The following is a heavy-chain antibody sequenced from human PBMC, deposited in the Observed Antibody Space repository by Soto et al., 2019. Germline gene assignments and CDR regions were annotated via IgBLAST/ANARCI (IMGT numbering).Heavy chain of an antibody. Sequence: SETLSLTCTVAGSSISSSSYYWGWSRQPPGKGLEWIGSIYYSGSTYYNPSLKSRVTISVDTSKNQFSLKLSSVTAADTAVYYCARHGREYSSSSFRSHYYYYYGMDVWGQGTTVTVS. CDR1: GSSISSSSYY. J-gene: IGHJ6*02. CDR3: ARHGREYSSSSFRSHYYYYYGMDV. CDR2: IYYSGST. V-gene: IGHV4-39*01. D-gene: IGHD6-6*01.